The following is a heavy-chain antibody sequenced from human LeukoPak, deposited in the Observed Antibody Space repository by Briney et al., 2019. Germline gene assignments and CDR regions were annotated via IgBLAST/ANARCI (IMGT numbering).Heavy chain of an antibody. CDR3: AGGGYSYGPIDY. V-gene: IGHV4-59*08. Sequence: SETLSLTCTVSGGSIRSYYWSWIRQPPGKGPEWIGYIYYSGSTNYNPSLKSRVTISVDTSKNQFSLKLSSVTAADTAVYYCAGGGYSYGPIDYWGQGTLVTVSS. D-gene: IGHD5-18*01. J-gene: IGHJ4*02. CDR1: GGSIRSYY. CDR2: IYYSGST.